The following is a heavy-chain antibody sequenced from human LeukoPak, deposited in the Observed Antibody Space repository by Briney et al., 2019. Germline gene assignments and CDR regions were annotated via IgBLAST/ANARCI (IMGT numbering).Heavy chain of an antibody. CDR2: ISYDGSNK. J-gene: IGHJ4*02. CDR1: GFTFSSYG. V-gene: IGHV3-30*18. Sequence: PGGSLRLSCAASGFTFSSYGMHGVRQAPGEGLEGVAVISYDGSNKYYEDSVKGRFTISRDNSKNTLYLQMNSVRAEDTAVYYCAKEKLDYWGQGTLVTVSS. D-gene: IGHD5-24*01. CDR3: AKEKLDY.